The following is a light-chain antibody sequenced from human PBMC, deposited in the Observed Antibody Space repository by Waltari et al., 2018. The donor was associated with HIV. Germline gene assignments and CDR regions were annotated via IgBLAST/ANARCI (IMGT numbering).Light chain of an antibody. J-gene: IGLJ3*02. CDR1: GSNIGAGYD. V-gene: IGLV1-40*01. Sequence: QSVLTQPPSVSGAPGQRVTISCSGSGSNIGAGYDVHWYQQLPGSAPKLRIYDNTKRPSGVPDRFSASKSGTSASLAITGLQAEDEADYYCQSYDSSLRGVFGGGTKLTVL. CDR3: QSYDSSLRGV. CDR2: DNT.